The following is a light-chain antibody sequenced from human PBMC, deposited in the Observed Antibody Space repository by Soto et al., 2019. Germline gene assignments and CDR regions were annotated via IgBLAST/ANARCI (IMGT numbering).Light chain of an antibody. J-gene: IGLJ7*01. CDR2: DVS. CDR1: SNDVGGCSY. CDR3: TSYTTSSTIV. V-gene: IGLV2-14*03. Sequence: QSALTQPASVSGSPGQSITISCTGTSNDVGGCSYVSWYQQHPGTVPRLLIYDVSDRPSGVSSRFSGSKSGNTASLTISGLQAEDEADYYCTSYTTSSTIVFGGGTQLTVL.